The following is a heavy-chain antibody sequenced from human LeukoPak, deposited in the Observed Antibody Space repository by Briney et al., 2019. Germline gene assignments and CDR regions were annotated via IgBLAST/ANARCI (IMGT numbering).Heavy chain of an antibody. D-gene: IGHD3-9*01. CDR3: ARATNYDILTDYYPDAFDI. J-gene: IGHJ3*02. Sequence: SETLSLTCTVSGYSISSANYWGWIRQPPGKGREWIGSIYHSGSTYYNPPLKSRVTISVDTSKNQFSLTLSSVTAADTAVYYCARATNYDILTDYYPDAFDIWGQGTMVTVSS. CDR1: GYSISSANY. CDR2: IYHSGST. V-gene: IGHV4-38-2*02.